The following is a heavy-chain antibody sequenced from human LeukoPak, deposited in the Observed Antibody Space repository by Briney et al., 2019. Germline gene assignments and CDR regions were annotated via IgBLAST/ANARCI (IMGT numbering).Heavy chain of an antibody. CDR1: GGSISSSSYY. V-gene: IGHV4-39*07. Sequence: SETLSLTCTVSGGSISSSSYYWGWIRQPPGKGLEWIGSIYYSGSTYYNPSLKSRVTIPVDTSKNQFSLKLSSVTAADTAVYYCARARIVVVPAAIRHNWFDPWGQGTLVTVSS. CDR2: IYYSGST. CDR3: ARARIVVVPAAIRHNWFDP. D-gene: IGHD2-2*01. J-gene: IGHJ5*02.